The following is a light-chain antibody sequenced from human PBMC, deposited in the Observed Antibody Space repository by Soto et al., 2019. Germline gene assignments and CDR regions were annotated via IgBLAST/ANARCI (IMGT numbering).Light chain of an antibody. CDR3: QQYGSSPT. V-gene: IGKV3-20*01. Sequence: ETVLTQSPGTLSLSPGESATLSCRASQSVSSSYLAWYQQKPGQAPRLLIYGASSRATGIPDRFSGSGSGTDFTLTISRLEPEDFAVYYCQQYGSSPTFGGGTNMEIK. CDR1: QSVSSSY. CDR2: GAS. J-gene: IGKJ4*01.